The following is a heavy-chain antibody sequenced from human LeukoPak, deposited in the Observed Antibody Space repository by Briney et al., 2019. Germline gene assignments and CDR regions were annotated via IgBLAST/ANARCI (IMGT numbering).Heavy chain of an antibody. V-gene: IGHV4-34*01. CDR3: ARVRVAGYYYYYMDV. D-gene: IGHD6-19*01. Sequence: SETLSLTCAVYGGSFSGYYWSWIRQPPGKGLEWIGEINHSGSTNYNPSLKSRVTISVDTSKNQFSLKLSSVTAADTAVYYCARVRVAGYYYYYMDVWGKGTTVTVSS. CDR2: INHSGST. J-gene: IGHJ6*03. CDR1: GGSFSGYY.